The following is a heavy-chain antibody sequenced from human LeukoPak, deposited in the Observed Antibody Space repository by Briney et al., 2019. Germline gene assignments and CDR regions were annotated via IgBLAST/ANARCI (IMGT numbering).Heavy chain of an antibody. J-gene: IGHJ4*02. Sequence: SETLSLTCTVSGGSTSSYYWSWIRQPPGKGLEWIGYIYYSGSTNYNPSLKSRVTISVDTSKNQFSLKLSSVTAADTAVYYCARVWAGTVDYWGQGTLVTVSS. V-gene: IGHV4-59*01. CDR1: GGSTSSYY. CDR2: IYYSGST. CDR3: ARVWAGTVDY. D-gene: IGHD6-19*01.